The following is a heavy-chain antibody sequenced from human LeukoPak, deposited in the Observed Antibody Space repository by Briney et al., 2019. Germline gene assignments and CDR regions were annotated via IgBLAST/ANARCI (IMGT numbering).Heavy chain of an antibody. CDR1: GVTVGGKY. J-gene: IGHJ2*01. CDR2: LYSGSST. V-gene: IGHV3-53*01. D-gene: IGHD3-3*01. Sequence: RGSLRLSCAASGVTVGGKYMNWVRQAPGKGLEWVSILYSGSSTYYADSVKGRFTVSRDKQKTTLYLQMKVLKPGTRALYYCATVGDHYHWYLDLWGRGTLVSVSS. CDR3: ATVGDHYHWYLDL.